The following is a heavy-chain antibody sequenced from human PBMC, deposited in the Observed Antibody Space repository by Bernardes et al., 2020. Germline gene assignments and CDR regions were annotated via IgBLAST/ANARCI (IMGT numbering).Heavy chain of an antibody. Sequence: ASVKVSCKASGYTFTSYGISWVRQAPGQGLEWMGWISAYNGNTNYAQKLQGRVTMTTDTSTSTAYMELRSLRSDDTAVYYCARKGERFLEWLLGDYYGMDVWGQGTTVTVSS. CDR3: ARKGERFLEWLLGDYYGMDV. J-gene: IGHJ6*02. V-gene: IGHV1-18*01. D-gene: IGHD3-3*01. CDR2: ISAYNGNT. CDR1: GYTFTSYG.